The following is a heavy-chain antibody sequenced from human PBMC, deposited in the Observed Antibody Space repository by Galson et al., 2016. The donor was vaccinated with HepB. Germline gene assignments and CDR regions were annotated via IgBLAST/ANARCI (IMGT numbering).Heavy chain of an antibody. V-gene: IGHV2-26*02. CDR3: ARIHLNALSGRPDAFDV. CDR2: IFWNDEE. Sequence: PALVKPTQTLTLTCSVSGFSLRSARMGVSWIRQPPGKALEWLAQIFWNDEESYSTSLKSRLTISKDTSKNQVVLSMTNMDPVETAKYYCARIHLNALSGRPDAFDVWGQGTVV. D-gene: IGHD1-26*01. J-gene: IGHJ3*01. CDR1: GFSLRSARMG.